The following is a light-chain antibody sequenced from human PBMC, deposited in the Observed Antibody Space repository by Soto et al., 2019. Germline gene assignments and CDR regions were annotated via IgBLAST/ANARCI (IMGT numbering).Light chain of an antibody. CDR1: QSVSSSY. Sequence: VLTQSPGTLSLSPGERATLSCRASQSVSSSYLAWYQHKPGQAPRLLIYGASTRATGIPDRFSGSGSGTDFTLTISRLEPEDFAGYYCQQYGSSPPVTFGPGTKVDIK. V-gene: IGKV3-20*01. CDR2: GAS. J-gene: IGKJ3*01. CDR3: QQYGSSPPVT.